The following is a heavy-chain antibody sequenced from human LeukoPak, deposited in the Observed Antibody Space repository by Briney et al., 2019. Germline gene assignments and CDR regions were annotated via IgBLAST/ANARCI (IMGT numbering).Heavy chain of an antibody. D-gene: IGHD6-13*01. V-gene: IGHV1-69*13. CDR3: AREFIAGAGTRFDY. J-gene: IGHJ4*02. Sequence: GASVKVSCKASGGTFSSYAISWVRQAPGQGLEWMGGIIPIFGTANYAQKFQGRVTITADESTSTAYMELSSLRSEDTAVYYCAREFIAGAGTRFDYWGQGTLVTVSS. CDR1: GGTFSSYA. CDR2: IIPIFGTA.